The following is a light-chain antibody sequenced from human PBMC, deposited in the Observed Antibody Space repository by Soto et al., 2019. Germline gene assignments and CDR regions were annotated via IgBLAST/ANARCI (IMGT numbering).Light chain of an antibody. CDR1: SSDVGGYNY. J-gene: IGLJ1*01. V-gene: IGLV2-14*01. Sequence: QSALTQPASVSGSPGQSITISCTGTSSDVGGYNYVSWYQQHPGKAPKLMIYEVSNRPSGVSNRFSGSKSGNTASLTISGLQAEDDADYYCSSYTSSSTLNYVLVTGTKLTAL. CDR2: EVS. CDR3: SSYTSSSTLNYV.